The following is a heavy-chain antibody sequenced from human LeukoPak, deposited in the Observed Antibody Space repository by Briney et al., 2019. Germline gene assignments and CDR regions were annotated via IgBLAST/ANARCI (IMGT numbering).Heavy chain of an antibody. CDR2: INPNSGGT. CDR3: ARDPVACTAYFGY. Sequence: GSAKVSCEASRDTSTGYYVHTGPQAPGQGLKWRGWINPNSGGTNYAQQLQGRVTMTTDTPTRTAYMELSSLRPDDTAVYYCARDPVACTAYFGYWGQGTLVSVSS. D-gene: IGHD6-19*01. CDR1: RDTSTGYY. J-gene: IGHJ4*02. V-gene: IGHV1-2*02.